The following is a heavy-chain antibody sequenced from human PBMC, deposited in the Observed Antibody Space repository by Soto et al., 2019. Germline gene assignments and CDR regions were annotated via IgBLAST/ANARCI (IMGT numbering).Heavy chain of an antibody. V-gene: IGHV4-59*01. CDR1: GGSISSYY. D-gene: IGHD2-2*02. CDR3: ATTYTYGIDY. J-gene: IGHJ4*02. Sequence: PSETLSLTCTVSGGSISSYYWSWIRQPPGKGLEWIGYIYYSGSTNYNPSLKSRVTISVDTSKNQFSLKLSSVTAADTAVYYCATTYTYGIDYWGQGTLVTVSS. CDR2: IYYSGST.